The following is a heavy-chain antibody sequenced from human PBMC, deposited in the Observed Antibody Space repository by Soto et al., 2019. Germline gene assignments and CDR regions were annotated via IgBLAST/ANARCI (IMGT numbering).Heavy chain of an antibody. CDR3: AREMPRKDWEGCWFDP. Sequence: QVQLVQSGAEVKKPGSSVKVSCTASGGTFSSYAISWVRQAPGQGLEWMGGIIPIFGTANYAQKFQGRVTITADESTSTAYMELSSLRSEDTAVYYCAREMPRKDWEGCWFDPWGQGTLVTVSS. D-gene: IGHD1-26*01. CDR1: GGTFSSYA. J-gene: IGHJ5*02. V-gene: IGHV1-69*01. CDR2: IIPIFGTA.